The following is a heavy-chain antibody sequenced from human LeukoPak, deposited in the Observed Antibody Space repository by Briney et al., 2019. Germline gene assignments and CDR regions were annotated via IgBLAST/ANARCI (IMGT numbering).Heavy chain of an antibody. CDR3: ARHRASSSPGWFDP. CDR1: GYSFSTYW. V-gene: IGHV5-51*01. CDR2: IYPGDSDS. J-gene: IGHJ5*02. Sequence: GESLKISCKGSGYSFSTYWIGWVRQMPGKGLEWMGIIYPGDSDSRYSPSFQGQITMSADKSISTAYLQWSSLKASDTAMYYCARHRASSSPGWFDPWGQGTLVTVSS. D-gene: IGHD6-6*01.